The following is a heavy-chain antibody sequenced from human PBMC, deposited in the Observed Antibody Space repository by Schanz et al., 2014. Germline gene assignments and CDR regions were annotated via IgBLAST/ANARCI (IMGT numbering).Heavy chain of an antibody. CDR1: GFIFNDYY. Sequence: QVQLVESGGSLVKPGGSLRLSCAASGFIFNDYYMNWIRQAPGKGLEWLSYISRDGTTSYYADSVKGRFTISRDNAKNSLYLEMTSLRGEDTAVYYCARENLNWEAFDIWGQGTVVTVSS. V-gene: IGHV3-11*01. CDR3: ARENLNWEAFDI. J-gene: IGHJ3*02. CDR2: ISRDGTTS. D-gene: IGHD7-27*01.